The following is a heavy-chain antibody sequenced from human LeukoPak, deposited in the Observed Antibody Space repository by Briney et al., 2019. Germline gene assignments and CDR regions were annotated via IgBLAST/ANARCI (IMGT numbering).Heavy chain of an antibody. Sequence: SETLSLTCTVSGGSISSGGYYWSWIRQPAGKGLEWIGLIYASGSTKYNPSLKSRVTISVDTSKNQFSLKLSSVTAADTAVYYCARRSYRADVDVWGQGTTVTVSS. CDR2: IYASGST. J-gene: IGHJ6*02. CDR1: GGSISSGGYY. CDR3: ARRSYRADVDV. V-gene: IGHV4-61*02. D-gene: IGHD3-10*01.